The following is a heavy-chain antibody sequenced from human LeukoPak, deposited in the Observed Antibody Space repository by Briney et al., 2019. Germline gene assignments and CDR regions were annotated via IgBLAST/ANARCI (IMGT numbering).Heavy chain of an antibody. CDR2: IYSDGST. V-gene: IGHV3-66*01. CDR3: ASGIAAWDY. Sequence: PGGSLRLSCAASGFTVSNKYTSWVRQAPGKGLEWVSLIYSDGSTYYADSVKGRFSISRDNSKNTLYLQMNSLRADDTAVYYCASGIAAWDYWGQGTLVTVSS. J-gene: IGHJ4*02. D-gene: IGHD6-6*01. CDR1: GFTVSNKY.